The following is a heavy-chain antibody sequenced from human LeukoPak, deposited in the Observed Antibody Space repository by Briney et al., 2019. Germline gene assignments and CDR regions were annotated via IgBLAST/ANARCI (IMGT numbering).Heavy chain of an antibody. CDR3: ARTPIYYFDNSGYYN. J-gene: IGHJ4*02. CDR1: GGSISTSRDY. D-gene: IGHD3-22*01. V-gene: IGHV4-39*07. Sequence: SETLSLTCTVSGGSISTSRDYWGWIRQPPGKGLEWIGSIYYSGSTYYNPSLKSRVTISVDTSKNQFSLKLSSVTAADTAVYYCARTPIYYFDNSGYYNWGQGTLVTVSS. CDR2: IYYSGST.